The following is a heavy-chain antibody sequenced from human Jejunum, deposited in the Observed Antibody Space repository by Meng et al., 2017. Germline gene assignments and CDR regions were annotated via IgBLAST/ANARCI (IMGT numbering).Heavy chain of an antibody. CDR3: ATSGGGFDY. D-gene: IGHD1-26*01. J-gene: IGHJ4*02. CDR2: INTNTGNP. V-gene: IGHV7-4-1*02. CDR1: GYTFINYD. Sequence: ASVKVSCKASGYTFINYDINWVRQAPGQGLEWMGWINTNTGNPTYAQGFRGRFVFSLDTSVSTAHLQISTLTTEDTAVYYCATSGGGFDYWGQGNRVTGSS.